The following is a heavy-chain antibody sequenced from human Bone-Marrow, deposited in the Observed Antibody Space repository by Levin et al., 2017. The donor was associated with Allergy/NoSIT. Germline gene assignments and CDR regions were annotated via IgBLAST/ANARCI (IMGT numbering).Heavy chain of an antibody. CDR1: GFTFSDHY. CDR3: ARTTITTTYYYPMDF. Sequence: PGGSLRLSCRVSGFTFSDHYIDWVRQAPGKGLEWVGRARTKANTYTTHFAASVEGRFSISRDDSKNSLYLQMNSLKTEDTAIYYCARTTITTTYYYPMDFWGQGTTVTVSS. V-gene: IGHV3-72*01. CDR2: ARTKANTYTT. J-gene: IGHJ6*02. D-gene: IGHD4-11*01.